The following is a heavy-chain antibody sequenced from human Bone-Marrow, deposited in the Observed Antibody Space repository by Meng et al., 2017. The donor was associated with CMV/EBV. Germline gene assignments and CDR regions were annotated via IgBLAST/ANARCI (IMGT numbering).Heavy chain of an antibody. CDR1: GYTFTGYY. Sequence: ASVKVSCTASGYTFTGYYMHWVRQAPGQGLEWMGWINPNSGGTNYAQKFQGRVTMTRDTSISTAYMELSRLRSDDTAVYYCARGIRGLEWLLYDYGMDVWGQGTTVTVSS. CDR3: ARGIRGLEWLLYDYGMDV. CDR2: INPNSGGT. J-gene: IGHJ6*02. D-gene: IGHD3-3*01. V-gene: IGHV1-2*02.